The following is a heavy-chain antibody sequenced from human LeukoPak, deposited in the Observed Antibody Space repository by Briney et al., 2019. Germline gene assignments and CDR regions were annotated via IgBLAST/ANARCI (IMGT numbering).Heavy chain of an antibody. Sequence: NSSETLSLTCAVSGGSISSGGYSWSWIRQPPGKGLEWIGYIYHSGSTYYNPSLKSRVTISVDRSKNRFSLKLSSVTAADTAVYYCARGSVVVTPFDYWGQGTLVTVSS. CDR3: ARGSVVVTPFDY. CDR1: GGSISSGGYS. V-gene: IGHV4-30-2*01. D-gene: IGHD3-22*01. CDR2: IYHSGST. J-gene: IGHJ4*02.